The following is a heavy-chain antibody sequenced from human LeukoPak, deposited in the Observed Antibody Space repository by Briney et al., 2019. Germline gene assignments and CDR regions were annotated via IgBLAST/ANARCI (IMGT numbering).Heavy chain of an antibody. J-gene: IGHJ3*02. CDR2: ISGSGGST. Sequence: GGSLRLSCAASGFTFSSYAMSWVRQAPGKGLEWVSAISGSGGSTYYADSVEGRFTISRDNSKNTLYLQMNSLRAEDTAVYYCAKDHCSSTSCYLGAFDIWGQGTMVTVSS. CDR3: AKDHCSSTSCYLGAFDI. D-gene: IGHD2-2*01. V-gene: IGHV3-23*01. CDR1: GFTFSSYA.